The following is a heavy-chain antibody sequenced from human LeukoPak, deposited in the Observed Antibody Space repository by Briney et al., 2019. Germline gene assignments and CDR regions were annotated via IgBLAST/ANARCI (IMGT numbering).Heavy chain of an antibody. J-gene: IGHJ4*02. CDR3: AKDLSSSSWYVGNFDY. CDR1: GFTFSSYG. D-gene: IGHD6-13*01. V-gene: IGHV3-30*18. Sequence: GGSLSLSCAASGFTFSSYGMHWVRQAPGKGLEWVAVISYDGSNKYYADSVKGRFTISRDNSKNTLYLQMNSLRAVDTAVYYCAKDLSSSSWYVGNFDYWGQGTLVTVSS. CDR2: ISYDGSNK.